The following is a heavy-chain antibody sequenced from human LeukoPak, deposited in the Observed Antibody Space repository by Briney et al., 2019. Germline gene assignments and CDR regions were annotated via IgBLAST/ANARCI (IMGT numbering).Heavy chain of an antibody. D-gene: IGHD1-1*01. J-gene: IGHJ3*01. Sequence: GGSLRLSCVASGFSFSTYGLHWVRQAPGKGLEWVSAISGSGGSTYYADSVKGRFTISRDNSKNTLYLQMNSLRAEDTAVYWCTSDLKRSWKGAFNVWGQGTMVTVSS. V-gene: IGHV3-23*01. CDR1: GFSFSTYG. CDR3: TSDLKRSWKGAFNV. CDR2: ISGSGGST.